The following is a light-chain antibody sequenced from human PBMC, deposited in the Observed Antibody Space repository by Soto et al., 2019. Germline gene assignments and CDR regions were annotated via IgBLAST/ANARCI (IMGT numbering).Light chain of an antibody. V-gene: IGKV3-20*01. J-gene: IGKJ3*01. Sequence: EIVLTQSPGTLSLSPGERATLSCRASQSVSSSYLAWYQQKPGQAPRLLIYGASSRATGIPDRFSGSGSGTDFTLTISRLEPEDLAVYYCQQYGSSPLFTVGPGTKVDIK. CDR1: QSVSSSY. CDR2: GAS. CDR3: QQYGSSPLFT.